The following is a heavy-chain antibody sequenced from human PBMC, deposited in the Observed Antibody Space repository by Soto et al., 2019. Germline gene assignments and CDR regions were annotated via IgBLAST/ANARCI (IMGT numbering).Heavy chain of an antibody. Sequence: QVQLVESGGGVVQPGRSLRLSCAASGFTFSSYAMHWVRQAPCKGLEWVAVISYDGSNKYYADSVKGRFTISRDNSKNTLYLQMNSLRAEDTAVYYCARPVAGHYFDYWGQGTLVTVSS. J-gene: IGHJ4*02. CDR1: GFTFSSYA. D-gene: IGHD6-19*01. CDR2: ISYDGSNK. CDR3: ARPVAGHYFDY. V-gene: IGHV3-30-3*01.